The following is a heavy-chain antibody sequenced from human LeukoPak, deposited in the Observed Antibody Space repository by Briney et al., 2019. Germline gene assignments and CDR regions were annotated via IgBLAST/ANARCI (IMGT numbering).Heavy chain of an antibody. CDR1: GASFSSGDRY. J-gene: IGHJ5*02. CDR2: LHPSGNL. V-gene: IGHV4-31*03. D-gene: IGHD3-22*01. CDR3: ARGAPPSYYYDRRKNWFDP. Sequence: SQTLSLTCTVSGASFSSGDRYWNWIRQSPGKGLEWIGSLHPSGNLYNNPSLESRVTMSVDTSKNQFSLNLNSVTAADTAVYYCARGAPPSYYYDRRKNWFDPWGQGTLVTVSS.